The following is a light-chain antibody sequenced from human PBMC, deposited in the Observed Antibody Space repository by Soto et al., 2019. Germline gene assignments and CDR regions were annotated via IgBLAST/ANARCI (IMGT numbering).Light chain of an antibody. CDR3: QQYHIYSGT. Sequence: DIQMTQSPSTPSASVGDRVTITCRASQTIDSWLAWYQQRPGKPPNLLIYKASTLASGVPSRFSGSGSGTEFTLTINSLQPDDFATYYCQQYHIYSGTFGQGTKVEIK. J-gene: IGKJ1*01. CDR1: QTIDSW. V-gene: IGKV1-5*03. CDR2: KAS.